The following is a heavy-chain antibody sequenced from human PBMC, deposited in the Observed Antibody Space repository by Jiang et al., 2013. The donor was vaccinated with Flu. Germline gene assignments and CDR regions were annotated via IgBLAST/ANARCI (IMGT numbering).Heavy chain of an antibody. Sequence: SGAEVKKPGASVKVSCKASGYTFTSYAMHWVRQAPGQRLEWMGWINAGNGNTKYSQKFQGRVTITRDTSASTAYMELSSLRSEDTAVYYCARELMGEHPNFDYWGQGTLVTVSS. D-gene: IGHD3-16*01. CDR3: ARELMGEHPNFDY. CDR2: INAGNGNT. V-gene: IGHV1-3*01. CDR1: GYTFTSYA. J-gene: IGHJ4*02.